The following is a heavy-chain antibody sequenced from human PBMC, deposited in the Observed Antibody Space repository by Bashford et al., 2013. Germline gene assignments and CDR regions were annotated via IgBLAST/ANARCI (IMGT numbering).Heavy chain of an antibody. J-gene: IGHJ6*02. V-gene: IGHV1-2*02. CDR3: ARNGTQKYYYYVLDV. CDR2: IDPNSGGT. Sequence: VASVKVSCKASGYTFTDYYVHWVRQAPGQGLEWMGWIDPNSGGTHYAQKFQGRVSIIRDTSASIAFMELSSLTSEDTAIYYCARNGTQKYYYYVLDVWGQGTKVTVSS. CDR1: GYTFTDYY. D-gene: IGHD1-1*01.